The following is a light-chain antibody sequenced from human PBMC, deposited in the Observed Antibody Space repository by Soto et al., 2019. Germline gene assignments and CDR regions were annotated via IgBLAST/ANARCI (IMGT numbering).Light chain of an antibody. J-gene: IGKJ2*01. CDR2: AAS. CDR1: QSISSY. CDR3: QQSYSTLYT. Sequence: DLQMTQSPSSLSASVGDRVTITCRASQSISSYLNWYQQKPGKAPKLLIYAASSLQSGVPSRFSGSGSGTDLTLTISSLQPEDCATYYCQQSYSTLYTFGQGTKLEIK. V-gene: IGKV1-39*01.